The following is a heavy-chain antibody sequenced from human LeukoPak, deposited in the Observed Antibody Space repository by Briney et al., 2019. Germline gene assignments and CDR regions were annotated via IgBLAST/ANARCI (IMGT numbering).Heavy chain of an antibody. D-gene: IGHD5-12*01. CDR2: IYTSGTT. V-gene: IGHV4-61*02. J-gene: IGHJ6*03. Sequence: SETLSLTCTVSGGSSSSGSYYWSWIRQPAGKGLEWIGRIYTSGTTNYNPSLKSRVTISVDTSKNQFSLKLSSVTAADTAVYYCARGRYSGYSYYYYYMDVWGKGTTVTVSS. CDR1: GGSSSSGSYY. CDR3: ARGRYSGYSYYYYYMDV.